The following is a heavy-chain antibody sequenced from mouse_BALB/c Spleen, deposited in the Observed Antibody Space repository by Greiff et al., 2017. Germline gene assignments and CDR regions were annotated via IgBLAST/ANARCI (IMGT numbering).Heavy chain of an antibody. Sequence: EVQLVESGPGLVKPSQSLSLTCTVTGYSITSDYAWNWIRQFPGNKLEWMGYISYSGSTSYNPSLKSRISITRDTSKNQFFLQLNSVTTEDTATYYCATMSTPEGWFAYWGAGTLVTVSA. V-gene: IGHV3-2*02. J-gene: IGHJ3*01. D-gene: IGHD2-4*01. CDR3: ATMSTPEGWFAY. CDR1: GYSITSDYA. CDR2: ISYSGST.